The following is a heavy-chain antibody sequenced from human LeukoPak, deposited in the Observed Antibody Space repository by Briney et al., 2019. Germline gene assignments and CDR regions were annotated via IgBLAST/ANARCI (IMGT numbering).Heavy chain of an antibody. V-gene: IGHV1-2*02. Sequence: ASVKVSCNASGYTFAGYYMHWVRQAPGQGLEWMGWINPNSGGTNYAQKFQGRVTMTRDTSISTAYMELSRLRSDDTAVYYCARTYPYGSGTYLLDYWGQGTLVTVSS. D-gene: IGHD3-10*01. CDR1: GYTFAGYY. CDR3: ARTYPYGSGTYLLDY. J-gene: IGHJ4*02. CDR2: INPNSGGT.